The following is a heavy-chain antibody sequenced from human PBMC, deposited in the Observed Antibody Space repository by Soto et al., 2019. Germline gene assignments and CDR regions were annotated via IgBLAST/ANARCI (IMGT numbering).Heavy chain of an antibody. CDR1: GYSLSSGSY. V-gene: IGHV4-38-2*01. CDR2: IYHGETT. D-gene: IGHD6-19*01. J-gene: IGHJ4*01. Sequence: SETLSLTCAVSGYSLSSGSYWGWIRQPPGKGPEWIASIYHGETTFYNPSLKSRVTISLDTSKNHYPLKLRSVTAADTAVYYCARVHVMVVAGSTFDYWGPGTLVTVSS. CDR3: ARVHVMVVAGSTFDY.